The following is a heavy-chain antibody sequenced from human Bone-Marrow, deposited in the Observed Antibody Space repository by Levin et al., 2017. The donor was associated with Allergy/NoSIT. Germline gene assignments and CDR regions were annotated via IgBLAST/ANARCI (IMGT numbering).Heavy chain of an antibody. CDR3: ARGIGNEYSSSSFYFDY. CDR2: IWYDGSNK. V-gene: IGHV3-33*01. J-gene: IGHJ4*02. Sequence: AGGSLRLSCAASGFTFSSYGMHWVRQAPGKGLEWVAVIWYDGSNKYYADSVKGRFTISRDNSKNTLYLQMNSLRAEDTAVYYCARGIGNEYSSSSFYFDYWGQGTLVTVSS. CDR1: GFTFSSYG. D-gene: IGHD6-6*01.